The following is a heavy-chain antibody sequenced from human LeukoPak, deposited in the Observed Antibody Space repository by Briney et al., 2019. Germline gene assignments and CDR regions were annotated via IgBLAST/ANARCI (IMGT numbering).Heavy chain of an antibody. J-gene: IGHJ4*02. V-gene: IGHV1-2*02. Sequence: ASVKVSCKASGYTFTGYYMHWVRQAPGQGLEWMGWINPNSGGTNYAQKFQGRVTMTRDTSISTAYMELSRLRSDDTAVYYCARGGPLYNWNYDPFDYWGQGTLVTVSS. CDR3: ARGGPLYNWNYDPFDY. CDR1: GYTFTGYY. D-gene: IGHD1-7*01. CDR2: INPNSGGT.